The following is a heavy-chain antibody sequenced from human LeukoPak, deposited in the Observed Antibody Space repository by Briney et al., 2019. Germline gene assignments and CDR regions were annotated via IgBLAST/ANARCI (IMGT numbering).Heavy chain of an antibody. V-gene: IGHV1-69*01. CDR3: ARVAKYDSSGYYYGHHY. D-gene: IGHD3-22*01. CDR1: GGTFSSYA. CDR2: IIPIFGTA. J-gene: IGHJ4*02. Sequence: SVKVSCKASGGTFSSYAISWVRQAPGQGLEWMGGIIPIFGTANYAQKFQGRVTITADESTSTAYMEPSSLRSEDTAVYYCARVAKYDSSGYYYGHHYWGQGTLVTVSS.